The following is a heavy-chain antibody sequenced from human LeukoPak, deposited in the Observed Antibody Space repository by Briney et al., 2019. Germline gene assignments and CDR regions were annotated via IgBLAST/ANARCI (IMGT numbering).Heavy chain of an antibody. CDR3: ASRYCSSTSCNAFDI. J-gene: IGHJ3*02. CDR1: GGSFSGYY. Sequence: KPSETLSLTCAVYGGSFSGYYWSWIRQPPGKGLEWIGEINHSGSTNYNPSLKSRVTISVDSSKNQFSLKLSSVTAADTAVYYCASRYCSSTSCNAFDIWGQGTVVTVSS. D-gene: IGHD2-2*01. CDR2: INHSGST. V-gene: IGHV4-34*01.